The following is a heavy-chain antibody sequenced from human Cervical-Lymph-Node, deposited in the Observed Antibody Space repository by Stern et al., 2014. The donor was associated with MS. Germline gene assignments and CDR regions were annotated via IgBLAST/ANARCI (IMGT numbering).Heavy chain of an antibody. CDR2: IYHSGTN. J-gene: IGHJ3*02. Sequence: QVQLQESGSGLVTPSQTLSLTCAVSGGSISSGGYSWSWLRQPPGKGLEWIGYIYHSGTNYYTTALNRRVILTVDSAPHQCPLQLSTVTAADTAVYYCARSSTVTPNAFDIWGQGTMVTVSS. D-gene: IGHD4-17*01. CDR3: ARSSTVTPNAFDI. CDR1: GGSISSGGYS. V-gene: IGHV4-30-2*01.